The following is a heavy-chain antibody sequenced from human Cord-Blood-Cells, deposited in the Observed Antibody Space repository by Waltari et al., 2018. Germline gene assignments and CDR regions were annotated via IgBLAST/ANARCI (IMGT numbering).Heavy chain of an antibody. CDR3: ATDEQQLMKSGFDP. Sequence: EVQLVQSGAEVKKPGATVKISCKVSGYTFTDYYMHWVQQAPGKGREWMGLGEPEEGETIYAEKFQGRVTITADTSTDTAYMELSSLRSEDTAVYYCATDEQQLMKSGFDPWGQGTLVTVSS. CDR1: GYTFTDYY. D-gene: IGHD6-13*01. J-gene: IGHJ5*02. V-gene: IGHV1-69-2*01. CDR2: GEPEEGET.